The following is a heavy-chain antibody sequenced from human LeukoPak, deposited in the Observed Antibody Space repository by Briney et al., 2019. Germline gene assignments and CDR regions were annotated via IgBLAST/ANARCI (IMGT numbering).Heavy chain of an antibody. CDR1: GGSVSSGSYY. J-gene: IGHJ6*02. D-gene: IGHD6-13*01. CDR3: AGLAAAPSRGFYGMDV. V-gene: IGHV4-61*01. Sequence: PSETLSLTCTVSGGSVSSGSYYWSWIRQPPGKGLEWIGYIYYSGSTNYNPSLKSRVTISVDTSKNQFSLKLSSVTAADTAVYYCAGLAAAPSRGFYGMDVWGQGTTVTVSS. CDR2: IYYSGST.